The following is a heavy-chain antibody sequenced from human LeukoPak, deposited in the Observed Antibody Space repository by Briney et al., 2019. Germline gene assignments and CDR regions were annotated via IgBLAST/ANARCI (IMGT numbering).Heavy chain of an antibody. J-gene: IGHJ6*02. CDR3: ATEGAAAPSYYYYGMDV. CDR1: GYTLTELS. CDR2: FDPEDGET. D-gene: IGHD2-15*01. Sequence: GESLKISCKGSGYTLTELSMHWVRQAPGKGLEWMGGFDPEDGETIYAQKFQGRVTMTEDTSTDTAYMELSSLRSEDTAVYYCATEGAAAPSYYYYGMDVWGQGTTVTVSS. V-gene: IGHV1-24*01.